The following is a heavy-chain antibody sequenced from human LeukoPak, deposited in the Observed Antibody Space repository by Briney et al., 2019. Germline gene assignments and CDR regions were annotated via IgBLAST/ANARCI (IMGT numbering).Heavy chain of an antibody. J-gene: IGHJ4*02. V-gene: IGHV3-66*01. Sequence: PGGSLRLSCAASGFTVSSNYMSWVRQAPGKGLEWVSVIYSGGSTYYADSVKGRFTISRDNSKNTLYLQMNSLRAEDTAVYYCARSGDYYDSSGRKVFFDYWGQGTLVTVSS. CDR3: ARSGDYYDSSGRKVFFDY. D-gene: IGHD3-22*01. CDR1: GFTVSSNY. CDR2: IYSGGST.